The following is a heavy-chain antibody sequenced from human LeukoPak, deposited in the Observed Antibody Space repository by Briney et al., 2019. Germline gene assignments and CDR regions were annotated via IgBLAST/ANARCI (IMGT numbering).Heavy chain of an antibody. CDR1: NCSISSYD. CDR3: ASLRVSGSYLYYFDY. J-gene: IGHJ4*02. D-gene: IGHD1-26*01. CDR2: ILTSGTT. Sequence: SETLSLTCTVSNCSISSYDWSWVRQPPGKGLEWIGYILTSGTTNYNPCLKSQLTISVHTSTNQFTLKLSSVTAADTAVYYCASLRVSGSYLYYFDYWGQGTLVTVPS. V-gene: IGHV4-4*09.